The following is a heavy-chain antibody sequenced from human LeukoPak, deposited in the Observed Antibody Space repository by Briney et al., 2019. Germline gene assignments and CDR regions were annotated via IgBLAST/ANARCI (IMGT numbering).Heavy chain of an antibody. D-gene: IGHD2-15*01. CDR2: INHSGST. J-gene: IGHJ4*02. V-gene: IGHV4-34*01. Sequence: SETLSLTCAVYGGSFSGYYWSWIRQPPGEGLEWIGEINHSGSTNYNPSLKSRVTISVDTSKNQFSLKLSSVTAADTAVYYCAGLGRYCSGGSCNYWGQGTLVTVSS. CDR1: GGSFSGYY. CDR3: AGLGRYCSGGSCNY.